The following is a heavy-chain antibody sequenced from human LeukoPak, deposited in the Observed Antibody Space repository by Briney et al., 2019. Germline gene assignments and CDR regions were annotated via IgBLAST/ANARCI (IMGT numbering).Heavy chain of an antibody. Sequence: PSETLSLTCTVSGGSISTSNYYWGWIRQPPGTGLEWIGNIFYSGSTYYSPSLKSRVTISVDTSKNQFSLKLSSVTAADTAVYYCARGRRSGSSGYAFDIWGQGTMVTVSS. D-gene: IGHD1-26*01. CDR3: ARGRRSGSSGYAFDI. V-gene: IGHV4-39*07. CDR1: GGSISTSNYY. CDR2: IFYSGST. J-gene: IGHJ3*02.